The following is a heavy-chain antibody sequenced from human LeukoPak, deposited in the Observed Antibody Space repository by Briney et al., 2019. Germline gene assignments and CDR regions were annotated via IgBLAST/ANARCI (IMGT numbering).Heavy chain of an antibody. D-gene: IGHD2-2*01. Sequence: AGGSLRLSCAASGFTFSSYAMHWVRQAPGKGLEWVAVISYDGSNKYYADSVKGRFTISRDNSKNTLDLQMNSLRAEDTAVYYCARNGIYQLHWVWFNPWGQGTLVTVSS. J-gene: IGHJ5*02. V-gene: IGHV3-30-3*01. CDR2: ISYDGSNK. CDR1: GFTFSSYA. CDR3: ARNGIYQLHWVWFNP.